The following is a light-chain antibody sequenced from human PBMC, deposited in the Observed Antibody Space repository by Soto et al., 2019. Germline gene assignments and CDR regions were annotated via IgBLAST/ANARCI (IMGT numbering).Light chain of an antibody. CDR1: QSISDW. J-gene: IGKJ2*01. CDR2: KAS. CDR3: QHYSTYPYT. V-gene: IGKV1-5*03. Sequence: DIQMTQSPSTLSASVGDRVTITCRASQSISDWLAWYQQKPGKAPKLLIYKASNLGSGVPSRFSGSGSGTAFTLTISSLQPDDFATYYCQHYSTYPYTFGKGTKLEI.